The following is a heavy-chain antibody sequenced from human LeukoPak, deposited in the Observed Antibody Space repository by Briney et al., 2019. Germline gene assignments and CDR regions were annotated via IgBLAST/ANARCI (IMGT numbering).Heavy chain of an antibody. D-gene: IGHD3-9*01. CDR2: IYYTGST. CDR3: ARQNGGLLTGYYRWFDP. J-gene: IGHJ5*02. V-gene: IGHV4-59*01. Sequence: SETLSLTCTVSGGSISSYYWSWIRQPPGKGLEWIGYIYYTGSTNYNPSLKSRVTISVDTSKNQFSLALSSVTAADTAVYYCARQNGGLLTGYYRWFDPWGQGTLVTVSS. CDR1: GGSISSYY.